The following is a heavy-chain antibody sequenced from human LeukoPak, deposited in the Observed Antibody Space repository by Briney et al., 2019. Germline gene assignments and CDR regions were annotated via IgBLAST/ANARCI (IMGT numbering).Heavy chain of an antibody. V-gene: IGHV4-31*03. Sequence: PSQTLSLTCTVSGGSISSGGYYWSWIRQHPGKGMEWIGYIYYSGSTYYNPSLKSRVTISVDTTKNQFSLKLSSVTAADTAVYYCARARCCVTADYWGQGTLVTVSS. J-gene: IGHJ4*02. CDR3: ARARCCVTADY. CDR2: IYYSGST. D-gene: IGHD2-21*02. CDR1: GGSISSGGYY.